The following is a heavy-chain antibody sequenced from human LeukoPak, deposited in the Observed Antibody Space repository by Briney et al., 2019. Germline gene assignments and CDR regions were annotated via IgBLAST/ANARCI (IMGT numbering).Heavy chain of an antibody. V-gene: IGHV1-46*01. J-gene: IGHJ4*02. CDR3: ARGTYYYDRSGYYYLDY. CDR1: GYTFTSYY. Sequence: ASVKVSCKASGYTFTSYYMHWVRQAPGQGLEWMGIINPSGGSTSYAQKFQGRVTMTRDTSTSTVYMELSSLRSEDTAVYYCARGTYYYDRSGYYYLDYWGQGTLVTVSS. D-gene: IGHD3-22*01. CDR2: INPSGGST.